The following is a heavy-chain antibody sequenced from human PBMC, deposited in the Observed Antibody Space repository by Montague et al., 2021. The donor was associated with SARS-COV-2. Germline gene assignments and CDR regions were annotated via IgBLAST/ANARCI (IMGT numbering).Heavy chain of an antibody. V-gene: IGHV4-59*08. J-gene: IGHJ6*02. CDR2: IYYSGST. CDR3: ARHAASTIFGVVIIPTGMDV. D-gene: IGHD3-3*01. Sequence: SETLSLTCTVSGGSISSYYWSWIRQPPGKGLEWIGYIYYSGSTXXXPSXXXRVTISVDTSKNQLSLKLSSVTAADTAVYYCARHAASTIFGVVIIPTGMDVWGQGTTVTVSS. CDR1: GGSISSYY.